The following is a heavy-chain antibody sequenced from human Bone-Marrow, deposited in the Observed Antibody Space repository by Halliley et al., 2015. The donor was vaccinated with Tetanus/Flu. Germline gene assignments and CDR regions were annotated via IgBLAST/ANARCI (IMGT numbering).Heavy chain of an antibody. CDR3: ARPGECPSTSCYTLYFNS. Sequence: ISSDGSNKYYADSVKGRFTISRDNSKKTLYLQLSSLRPDDTSVYFCARPGECPSTSCYTLYFNSWGQGAPVTVSS. J-gene: IGHJ4*02. CDR2: ISSDGSNK. D-gene: IGHD2-2*01. V-gene: IGHV3-30*03.